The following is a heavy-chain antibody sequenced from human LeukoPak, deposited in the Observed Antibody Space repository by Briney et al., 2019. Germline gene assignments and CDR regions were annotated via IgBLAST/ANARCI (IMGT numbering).Heavy chain of an antibody. V-gene: IGHV4-30-4*01. CDR2: VYHSGLT. CDR1: GGSISGADYY. CDR3: ARRHYGSGNIDS. D-gene: IGHD3-10*01. Sequence: TLSLTCTVSGGSISGADYYWSWIRQPPGKGLEWIGYVYHSGLTYYNPSLKSRLAISVDTSKNQFSLNLNSVTAADTAVYYCARRHYGSGNIDSWGQGTLVTVSS. J-gene: IGHJ4*02.